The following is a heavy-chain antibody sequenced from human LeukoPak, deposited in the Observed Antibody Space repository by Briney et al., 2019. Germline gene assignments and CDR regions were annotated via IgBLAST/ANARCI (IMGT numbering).Heavy chain of an antibody. D-gene: IGHD2-2*01. CDR1: GYNFISYY. CDR2: IKSTGDTT. Sequence: SVTVSCKASGYNFISYYMHWVRQAPGQGLEWVAIIKSTGDTTVYAQKFQGRVTVTGDTSTSTVYMDLSSLSSEDTAVYYCVREDARTYYFDFWGPGTLVTVSS. V-gene: IGHV1-46*01. CDR3: VREDARTYYFDF. J-gene: IGHJ4*02.